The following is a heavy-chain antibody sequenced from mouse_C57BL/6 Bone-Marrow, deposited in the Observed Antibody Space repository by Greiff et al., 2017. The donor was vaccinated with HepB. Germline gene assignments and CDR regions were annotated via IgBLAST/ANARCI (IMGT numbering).Heavy chain of an antibody. CDR3: ARDRGSNFDY. J-gene: IGHJ2*01. CDR1: GFTFSDYY. V-gene: IGHV5-16*01. Sequence: DVKLVESEGGLVQPGRSMKLSCTASGFTFSDYYMAWVRQVPEKGLEWVANINYDGSSTYYLDSLKSRFIISRDNAKNILYLQMSSLKSEDTATYYCARDRGSNFDYWGQGTTLTVSS. CDR2: INYDGSST. D-gene: IGHD3-1*01.